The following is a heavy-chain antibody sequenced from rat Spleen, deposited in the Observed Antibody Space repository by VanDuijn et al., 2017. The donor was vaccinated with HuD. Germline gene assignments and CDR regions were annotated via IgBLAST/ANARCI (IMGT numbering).Heavy chain of an antibody. CDR3: TTGEKQPYYFDY. J-gene: IGHJ2*01. CDR2: ITNSGGST. Sequence: EVQLVESGGGLVQPGRSLKLSCAASGFTFSNYGMAWVRQAPTKGLEWVASITNSGGSTYYRDSVKGRFTISRDNAKSTLYLQMDSLRSEDTATYYCTTGEKQPYYFDYWGQGVMVTVSS. D-gene: IGHD1-2*01. V-gene: IGHV5-27*01. CDR1: GFTFSNYG.